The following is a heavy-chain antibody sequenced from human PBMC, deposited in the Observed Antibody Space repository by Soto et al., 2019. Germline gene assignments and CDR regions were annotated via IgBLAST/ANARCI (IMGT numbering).Heavy chain of an antibody. CDR1: GFTFSSYA. D-gene: IGHD5-12*01. J-gene: IGHJ4*02. Sequence: GGSLRLSCAASGFTFSSYAMSWVRQAPGKGLEWVSAISGSGGSTYYADSVKDRFTISRDNSKNTLYLQMNSLRAEDTAVYYCAKDKRLGWYFDYWGQGTLVTVSS. CDR3: AKDKRLGWYFDY. V-gene: IGHV3-23*01. CDR2: ISGSGGST.